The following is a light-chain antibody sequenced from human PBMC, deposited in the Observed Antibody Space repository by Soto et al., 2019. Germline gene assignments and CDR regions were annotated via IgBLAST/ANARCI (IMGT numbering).Light chain of an antibody. CDR1: QTVTTN. J-gene: IGKJ1*01. CDR3: QQYNRWPPWT. V-gene: IGKV3-15*01. Sequence: EILMTQSPATLSVSPGERATLSCRASQTVTTNLAWYQQKPGQAPRLLIYGASTRATGISDRFSGSGSWTEFTLTISSLQSEDFAVYYCQQYNRWPPWTFGQGTKVEIK. CDR2: GAS.